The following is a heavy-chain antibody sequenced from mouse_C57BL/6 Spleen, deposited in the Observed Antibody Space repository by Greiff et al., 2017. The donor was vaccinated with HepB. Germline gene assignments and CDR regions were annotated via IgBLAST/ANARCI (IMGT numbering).Heavy chain of an antibody. CDR2: IYPGDGDT. V-gene: IGHV1-82*01. J-gene: IGHJ1*03. D-gene: IGHD2-4*01. CDR3: AREGGLRWYFDV. CDR1: GYAFSSSW. Sequence: LVESGPELVKPGASVKISCKASGYAFSSSWMNWVKQRPGKGLEWIGRIYPGDGDTNYNGKFKGKATLTADKSSSTAYMQLSSLTSEDSAVYFCAREGGLRWYFDVWGTGTTVTVSS.